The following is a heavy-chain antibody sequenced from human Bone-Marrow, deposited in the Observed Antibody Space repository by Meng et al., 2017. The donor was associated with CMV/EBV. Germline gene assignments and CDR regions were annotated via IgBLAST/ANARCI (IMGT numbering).Heavy chain of an antibody. CDR1: GFTVSSNY. D-gene: IGHD1-26*01. Sequence: ALGFTVSSNYMSWVRQAPGKGLEWVSVIYSGGSTYYADSVKGRFTISRDNSKNTLYLQMNSLRAEDTAVYYWARGVGARGYWYFDLWGRGTLVTVSS. CDR2: IYSGGST. V-gene: IGHV3-53*01. J-gene: IGHJ2*01. CDR3: ARGVGARGYWYFDL.